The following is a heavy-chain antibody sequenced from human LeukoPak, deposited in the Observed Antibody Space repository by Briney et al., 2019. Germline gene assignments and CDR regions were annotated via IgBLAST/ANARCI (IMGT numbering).Heavy chain of an antibody. D-gene: IGHD3-22*01. CDR3: ARDRVDSSGYYYVGLLVY. CDR1: GYTFTSYY. Sequence: ASVKVSRKASGYTFTSYYMHWVRQAPGQGLEWMGIINPSGGSTSYAQKFQGRVTMTRGTSTSTVYMELSSLRSEDTAVYYCARDRVDSSGYYYVGLLVYWGQGTLVTVSS. V-gene: IGHV1-46*01. CDR2: INPSGGST. J-gene: IGHJ4*02.